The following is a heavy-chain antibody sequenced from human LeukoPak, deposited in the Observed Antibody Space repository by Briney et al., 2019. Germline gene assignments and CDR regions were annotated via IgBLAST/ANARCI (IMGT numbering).Heavy chain of an antibody. CDR1: GYTFNGYD. V-gene: IGHV1-8*01. D-gene: IGHD1-26*01. Sequence: GASVKVSCKASGYTFNGYDINWVRQATGQGLEWMGRMNPNTGDTGYAQKFQGRVTMTRNTSIDTAYMELSGLKSEDTAVYYCTRGSLSGSSRDYWGQGTLVTVSS. CDR2: MNPNTGDT. J-gene: IGHJ4*02. CDR3: TRGSLSGSSRDY.